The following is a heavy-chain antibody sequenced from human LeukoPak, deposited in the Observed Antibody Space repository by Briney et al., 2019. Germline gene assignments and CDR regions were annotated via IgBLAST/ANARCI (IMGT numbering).Heavy chain of an antibody. J-gene: IGHJ4*02. Sequence: GGSLRLSCAVSGFIFSGYWMTWVRQAPGKGLEWVANIKQDGSEVIYVDSVKGRFTISRDNAENSLFLQMNSLRVEDTAVYYCAREWQGGIAAAGTRIEGDYWGQGTLVAVSS. D-gene: IGHD6-13*01. CDR2: IKQDGSEV. V-gene: IGHV3-7*01. CDR3: AREWQGGIAAAGTRIEGDY. CDR1: GFIFSGYW.